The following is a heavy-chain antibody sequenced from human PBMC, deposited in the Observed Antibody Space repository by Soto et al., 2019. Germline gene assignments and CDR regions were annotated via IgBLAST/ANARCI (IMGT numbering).Heavy chain of an antibody. CDR2: IYYSGST. CDR1: GGSISSYY. CDR3: ARDAAAEPVKGYYYYYYGMDV. D-gene: IGHD6-13*01. V-gene: IGHV4-59*01. Sequence: SETLSLTCTVSGGSISSYYWSWIRQPPGNGLEWIGYIYYSGSTNYNPSLKSRVTISVDTSKNQFSLKLSSVTAADTAVYYCARDAAAEPVKGYYYYYYGMDVWGQGTTVTVSS. J-gene: IGHJ6*02.